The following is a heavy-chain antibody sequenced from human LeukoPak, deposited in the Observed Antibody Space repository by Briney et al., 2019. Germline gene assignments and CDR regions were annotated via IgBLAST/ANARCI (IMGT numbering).Heavy chain of an antibody. CDR2: ISAYNGNT. J-gene: IGHJ1*01. D-gene: IGHD2-2*01. CDR1: GYTFTSYG. V-gene: IGHV1-18*01. CDR3: ARDGRYCSSTSCYDYFQH. Sequence: ASVKVSCKASGYTFTSYGISWVRQAPGQGLEWMGWISAYNGNTNYAQKLQGRVTMTTDTSTSTAYMELRSLRSDDTAVYYCARDGRYCSSTSCYDYFQHWGQGTLVTVSS.